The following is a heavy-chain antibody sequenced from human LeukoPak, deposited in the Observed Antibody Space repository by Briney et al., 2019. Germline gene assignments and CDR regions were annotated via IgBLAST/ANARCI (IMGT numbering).Heavy chain of an antibody. Sequence: PSETLSLTCTVSGGFISSSSCYWGWIRQPPGKGLEWIGSIYYSGSTSYNPSLKSRVTISVDTSKNPFSLKLSSVTAADTAVYYCARSRGTILGVVTVDYWGQGTLVTVSS. CDR1: GGFISSSSCY. CDR3: ARSRGTILGVVTVDY. J-gene: IGHJ4*02. CDR2: IYYSGST. V-gene: IGHV4-39*01. D-gene: IGHD3-3*01.